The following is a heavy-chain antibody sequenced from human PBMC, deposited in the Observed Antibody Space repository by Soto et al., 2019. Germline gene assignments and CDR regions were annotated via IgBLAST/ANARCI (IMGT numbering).Heavy chain of an antibody. CDR1: GYTFTGYY. Sequence: ASVKVSCTASGYTFTGYYMHWVRQAPGQGLEWMGWINPNSGGTNYAQKFQGRVTMTRDTSISTAYMELSRLRSDDTAVYYCASLPNYYARSAYYSGAVDYWGQGTLVTVSS. CDR3: ASLPNYYARSAYYSGAVDY. CDR2: INPNSGGT. J-gene: IGHJ4*02. V-gene: IGHV1-2*02. D-gene: IGHD3-22*01.